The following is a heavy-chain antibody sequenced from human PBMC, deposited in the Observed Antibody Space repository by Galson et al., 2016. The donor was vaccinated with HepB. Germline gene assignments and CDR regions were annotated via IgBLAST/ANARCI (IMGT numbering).Heavy chain of an antibody. V-gene: IGHV3-7*01. Sequence: SLRLSCVASGFTFNSYWMSWVRRAPGKGLEWVANIKQDGSEKYYVDSVKGRFTISRDNARNSLYLQMNSLRAEDTAVYYCARGWDDFWSAGRFDPGGQGTLATVSS. J-gene: IGHJ5*02. CDR2: IKQDGSEK. CDR1: GFTFNSYW. D-gene: IGHD3-3*01. CDR3: ARGWDDFWSAGRFDP.